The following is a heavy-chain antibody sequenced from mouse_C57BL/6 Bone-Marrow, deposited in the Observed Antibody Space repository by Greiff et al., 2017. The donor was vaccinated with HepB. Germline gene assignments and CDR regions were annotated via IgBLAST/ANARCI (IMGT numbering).Heavy chain of an antibody. J-gene: IGHJ3*01. V-gene: IGHV7-3*01. CDR1: GFTFTDYF. Sequence: EVMLVESGGGLVQPGGSLSLSCAASGFTFTDYFMSWVRQPPGKALEWLGFIRNKANGYTTEYSASVKGRFTISRDNSQSILYLQMNALRAEDSATYYCASRTGFAYWGQGTLVTVSA. D-gene: IGHD4-1*01. CDR2: IRNKANGYTT. CDR3: ASRTGFAY.